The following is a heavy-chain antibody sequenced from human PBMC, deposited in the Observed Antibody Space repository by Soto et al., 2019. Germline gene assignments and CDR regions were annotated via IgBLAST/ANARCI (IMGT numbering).Heavy chain of an antibody. D-gene: IGHD1-26*01. V-gene: IGHV1-46*01. CDR1: GYSFTSYY. Sequence: GASVKVSCKASGYSFTSYYMHWVRQAPGQGLEWLGIINPSGGSTTYAQKFQGRVTMTSDTSTSTVYMELSSLTSEDTAVYYCARGSGSVGWFDPWGQGTRVTVSS. CDR3: ARGSGSVGWFDP. J-gene: IGHJ5*02. CDR2: INPSGGST.